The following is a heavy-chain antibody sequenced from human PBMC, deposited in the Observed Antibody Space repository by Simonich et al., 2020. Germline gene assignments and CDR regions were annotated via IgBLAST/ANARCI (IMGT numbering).Heavy chain of an antibody. Sequence: QVQLVQSGAEVKKPGSSVKVSCKASGGTFSSYAISWVRQAPGQRLEWVRGIRPILGIAHDAQKIQGKVTITADKSTSTAYMELSSLRSEDTAVYYCARGGLADRRIVYYYYMDVWGKGTTVTVSS. CDR2: IRPILGIA. J-gene: IGHJ6*03. CDR3: ARGGLADRRIVYYYYMDV. CDR1: GGTFSSYA. V-gene: IGHV1-69*09. D-gene: IGHD2-15*01.